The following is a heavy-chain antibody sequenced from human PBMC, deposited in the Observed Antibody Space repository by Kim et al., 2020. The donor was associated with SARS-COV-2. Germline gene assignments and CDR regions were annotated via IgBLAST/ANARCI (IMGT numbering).Heavy chain of an antibody. CDR3: ARGPFITMIVVAQGYYYGMDV. CDR1: GGSISSSSYY. J-gene: IGHJ6*02. V-gene: IGHV4-39*01. CDR2: IYYSGST. D-gene: IGHD3-22*01. Sequence: SETLSLTCTVSGGSISSSSYYWGWIRQPPGKGLEWIGSIYYSGSTYYNPSLKSRVTISVDTSKNQFSLKLSSVTAADTAVYYCARGPFITMIVVAQGYYYGMDVWGQGTPVTVSS.